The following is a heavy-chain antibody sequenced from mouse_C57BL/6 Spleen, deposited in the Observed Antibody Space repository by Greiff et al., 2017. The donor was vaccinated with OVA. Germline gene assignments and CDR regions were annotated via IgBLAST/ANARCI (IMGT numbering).Heavy chain of an antibody. CDR3: ARYDYYYFDY. Sequence: EVHLVESGGGLVKPGGSLKLSCAASGFTFSNYGMHWVRQAPEKGLEWVAYISSGSSTIYYADTVKGRFTISRDNAKNTLFLQMTSLRSEDTAMYYCARYDYYYFDYWGQGTTLTVSS. CDR2: ISSGSSTI. D-gene: IGHD2-4*01. J-gene: IGHJ2*01. CDR1: GFTFSNYG. V-gene: IGHV5-17*01.